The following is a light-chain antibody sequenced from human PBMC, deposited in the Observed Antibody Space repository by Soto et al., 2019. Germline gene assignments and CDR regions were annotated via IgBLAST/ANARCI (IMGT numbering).Light chain of an antibody. CDR2: GAS. V-gene: IGKV3-15*01. Sequence: IVMTQSPATLSVSPVERATLSCRASQSVSSNLAWYQQKPGQAPRLLIYGASTRATGIPARFSGSGSVTEFTLTISSLQSEDFAVYYCQQYNNWPQTFGQGTKVEIK. CDR3: QQYNNWPQT. J-gene: IGKJ1*01. CDR1: QSVSSN.